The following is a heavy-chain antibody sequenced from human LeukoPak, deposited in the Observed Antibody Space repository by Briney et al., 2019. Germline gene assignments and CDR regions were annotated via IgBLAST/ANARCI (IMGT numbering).Heavy chain of an antibody. CDR3: TRGGQLVRPLDY. J-gene: IGHJ4*02. V-gene: IGHV1-2*02. Sequence: ASVKVSCKTSGYTFTDFYMHWVRQAPGQGLEWMGWIDPHTGATNYTQQFQGRVTLTRDTSISTAYVDLTRLTSDDTAIYYCTRGGQLVRPLDYWGQGTLVIVSS. D-gene: IGHD6-6*01. CDR2: IDPHTGAT. CDR1: GYTFTDFY.